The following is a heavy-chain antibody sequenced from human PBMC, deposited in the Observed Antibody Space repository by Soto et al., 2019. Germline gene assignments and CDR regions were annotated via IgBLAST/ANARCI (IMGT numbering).Heavy chain of an antibody. CDR2: INAGNGNT. V-gene: IGHV1-3*01. CDR1: GYTFTGYA. CDR3: ARAVAVAADFDY. Sequence: PGASVKVSCKASGYTFTGYAMHWVRQAPGQRLEWMGWINAGNGNTKYSQKFQGRVTSTRDTSASTAYMELSSLRSEDTAVYYCARAVAVAADFDYWGQGTLVTVSS. J-gene: IGHJ4*02. D-gene: IGHD6-19*01.